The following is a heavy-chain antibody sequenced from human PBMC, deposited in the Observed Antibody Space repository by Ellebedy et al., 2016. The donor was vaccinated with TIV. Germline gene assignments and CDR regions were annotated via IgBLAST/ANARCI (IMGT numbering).Heavy chain of an antibody. CDR1: GFTFSSYA. CDR2: ISGSGGST. CDR3: AKGTQWLGRSCFDH. V-gene: IGHV3-23*01. D-gene: IGHD6-19*01. Sequence: GESLKISCAASGFTFSSYAMSWVRQAPGKGLEWVSGISGSGGSTYYADSVKGRFTFSRDNSKNTLYLHMNSLRVEDTAAYYCAKGTQWLGRSCFDHWGQGILVTVSS. J-gene: IGHJ4*02.